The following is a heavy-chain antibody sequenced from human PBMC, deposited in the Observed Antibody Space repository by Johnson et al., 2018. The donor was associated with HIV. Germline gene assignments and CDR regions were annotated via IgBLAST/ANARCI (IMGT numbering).Heavy chain of an antibody. CDR1: GFTFSSYG. J-gene: IGHJ3*02. Sequence: QVQLVESGGGVVQPGGSLRLSCAASGFTFSSYGMHWVRQAPGKGLEWVAFIRYDGSNKYYADSVQGRFTISRDNSKNTLYLQMNSLRAEDTAVYFCARGPIADDAFDIWGQGTMVTVSP. V-gene: IGHV3-30*02. CDR2: IRYDGSNK. D-gene: IGHD3-16*02. CDR3: ARGPIADDAFDI.